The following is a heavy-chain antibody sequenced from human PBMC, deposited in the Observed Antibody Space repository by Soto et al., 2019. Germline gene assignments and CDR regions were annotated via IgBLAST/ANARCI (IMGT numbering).Heavy chain of an antibody. D-gene: IGHD6-13*01. J-gene: IGHJ4*02. CDR3: ATTIAAAGGYYFTY. CDR2: INNNGGST. CDR1: GFTFSSYA. Sequence: EVPLVESGGGLVQPGGSLRLSCAASGFTFSSYAMHWVRQAPGKGLEYVSTINNNGGSTYYENSVKGRFTISRDNSKNTLYLQMGSLRAEDMAVYYCATTIAAAGGYYFTYWGQGTLVTVSS. V-gene: IGHV3-64*01.